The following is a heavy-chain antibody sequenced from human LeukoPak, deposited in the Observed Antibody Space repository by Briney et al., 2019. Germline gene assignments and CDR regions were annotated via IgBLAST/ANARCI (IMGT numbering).Heavy chain of an antibody. CDR1: GFTFRNYA. Sequence: GGSLRLSCVASGFTFRNYAMSWVRQAPGKGLEWVSGTSDRGDYTYYADSVKGRFTISRDTSKNTLYLQMNSLRAEDTALYFCAKKAQYDGHYPLDYWGQGTLVPVSA. CDR3: AKKAQYDGHYPLDY. D-gene: IGHD4/OR15-4a*01. J-gene: IGHJ4*02. CDR2: TSDRGDYT. V-gene: IGHV3-23*01.